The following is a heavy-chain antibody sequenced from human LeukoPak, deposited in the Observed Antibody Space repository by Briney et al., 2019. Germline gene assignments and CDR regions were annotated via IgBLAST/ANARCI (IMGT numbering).Heavy chain of an antibody. D-gene: IGHD2-2*02. CDR3: TRALVLYFDY. Sequence: SQTLSLTCTVFGGSISGDYWRWIRQPPGKGPEWIGDIYNSGSTHYNPSLKRRVTISVETSKHQFSLKLNSVTAADTAVYYCTRALVLYFDYWGQGTLVTVSS. CDR2: IYNSGST. J-gene: IGHJ4*02. V-gene: IGHV4-59*01. CDR1: GGSISGDY.